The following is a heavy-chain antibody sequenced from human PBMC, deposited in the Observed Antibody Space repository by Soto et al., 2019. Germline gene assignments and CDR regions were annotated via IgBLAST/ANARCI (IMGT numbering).Heavy chain of an antibody. J-gene: IGHJ6*03. V-gene: IGHV3-72*01. CDR2: TRNKANSYTT. D-gene: IGHD1-1*01. Sequence: GGSLRLSCAASGFTFSDHYMDWVRQAPGKGLEWVGRTRNKANSYTTEYAASVKGRFTISRDDSKNSLYLQMNSLKTEDTAVYYCARIHLATGTTMGYYYYMDVWGKGTTVTVS. CDR1: GFTFSDHY. CDR3: ARIHLATGTTMGYYYYMDV.